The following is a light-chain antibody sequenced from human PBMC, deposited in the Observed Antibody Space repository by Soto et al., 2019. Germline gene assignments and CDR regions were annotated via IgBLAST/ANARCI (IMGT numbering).Light chain of an antibody. V-gene: IGKV1-39*01. CDR3: QQSYSTPPT. J-gene: IGKJ5*01. CDR1: QNINNY. Sequence: DIQMTQSPSSLSASVGDRVTITCQASQNINNYLNWYQQKPGKAPKLLIYAASSLQSGVPSRFSGSGSGTDFTLTISSLQPEDFATYYCQQSYSTPPTFGQGTRLEIK. CDR2: AAS.